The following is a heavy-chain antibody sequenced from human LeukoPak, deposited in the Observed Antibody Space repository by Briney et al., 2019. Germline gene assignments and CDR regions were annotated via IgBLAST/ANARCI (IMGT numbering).Heavy chain of an antibody. CDR1: GFTFNTYS. Sequence: GGSLRLSCVASGFTFNTYSMSWVRQAPGKGLEWVSYISSSSSTIYYADSVKGRFTISRDNAKNSLYLQMNSLRAEDTAVYYCARDGYCSSTSCLAYYYYGMDVWGQGTTVTVSS. D-gene: IGHD2-2*01. CDR2: ISSSSSTI. CDR3: ARDGYCSSTSCLAYYYYGMDV. J-gene: IGHJ6*02. V-gene: IGHV3-48*04.